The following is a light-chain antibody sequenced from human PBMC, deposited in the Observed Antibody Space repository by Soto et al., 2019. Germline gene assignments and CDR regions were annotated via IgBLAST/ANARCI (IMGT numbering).Light chain of an antibody. J-gene: IGKJ4*01. CDR1: QSVSSY. CDR3: QQRSNWTPLT. Sequence: EIVLTQSPATLSLSPGERATLSCRASQSVSSYLAWYQHKPGQAPRLLIHDASNRATGIPSRFSGSGPWTDFTLTISSPEPEDFAVYYCQQRSNWTPLTFGGGTKVEIK. CDR2: DAS. V-gene: IGKV3-11*01.